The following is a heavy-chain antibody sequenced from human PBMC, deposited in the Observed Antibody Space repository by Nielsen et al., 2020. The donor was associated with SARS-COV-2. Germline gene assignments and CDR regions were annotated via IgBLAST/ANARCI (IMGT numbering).Heavy chain of an antibody. Sequence: ASVKVSCKASGGTFSSYAISWVRQAPGQGLEWMGWISAYNGNTNYAQKLQGRVTMTTDTSTSTAYMKLRSLRSDDTAVYYCARVVVVVPAAVIYYYYYYMDVWGKGTTVTVSS. J-gene: IGHJ6*03. D-gene: IGHD2-2*01. V-gene: IGHV1-18*01. CDR1: GGTFSSYA. CDR3: ARVVVVVPAAVIYYYYYYMDV. CDR2: ISAYNGNT.